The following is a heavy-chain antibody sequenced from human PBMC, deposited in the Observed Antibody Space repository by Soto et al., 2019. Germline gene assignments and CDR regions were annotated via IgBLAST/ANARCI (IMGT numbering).Heavy chain of an antibody. Sequence: QAELVESGGGVVQPGKSLRLSCAASGFTLSTYTIHWVRQAPGKGLQWVALVSGDGSTKRYADSVRGRFTISRNYSKNAVYLQRNSLSHDATAVYYSASESLGDYENGHYYYGRDVWGQGTTVTVS. CDR1: GFTLSTYT. V-gene: IGHV3-30-3*01. D-gene: IGHD3-16*01. CDR2: VSGDGSTK. CDR3: ASESLGDYENGHYYYGRDV. J-gene: IGHJ6*02.